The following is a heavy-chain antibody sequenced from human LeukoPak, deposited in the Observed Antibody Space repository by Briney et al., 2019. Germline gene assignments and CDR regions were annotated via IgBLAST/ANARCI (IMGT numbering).Heavy chain of an antibody. J-gene: IGHJ4*02. Sequence: PSETLSLTCAVYGGSFSGYYWSWIRQPPGKGLEWIGEINHIESTNYDPSLKSRVTISADSSKNQFSLKLSSVTAADTAVYYCARGCGRAVAGSYGYWGQGTLVTVSS. D-gene: IGHD6-19*01. V-gene: IGHV4-34*01. CDR3: ARGCGRAVAGSYGY. CDR1: GGSFSGYY. CDR2: INHIEST.